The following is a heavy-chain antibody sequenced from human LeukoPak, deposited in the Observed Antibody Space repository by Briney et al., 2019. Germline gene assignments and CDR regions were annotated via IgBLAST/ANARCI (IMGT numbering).Heavy chain of an antibody. CDR2: IWYDGSNK. D-gene: IGHD5-12*01. CDR1: GFTFSSYG. J-gene: IGHJ5*02. V-gene: IGHV3-33*01. Sequence: GGSLRLSCAASGFTFSSYGMHWVRQAPGKGLEWVAVIWYDGSNKYYADSVKGRFTISRDTSKNTLYLQMNSLRAEDTAVYYCAREGGSSAYNWFDPWGQGTLVTVSS. CDR3: AREGGSSAYNWFDP.